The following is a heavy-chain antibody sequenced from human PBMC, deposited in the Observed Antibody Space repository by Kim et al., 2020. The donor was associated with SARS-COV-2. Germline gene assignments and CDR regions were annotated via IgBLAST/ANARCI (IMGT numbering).Heavy chain of an antibody. CDR3: AKTLYNWNDVDYYYGMDV. V-gene: IGHV3-23*01. CDR2: ISGSGGST. Sequence: GGSLRLSCAASGFTFSSYAMSWVRQAPGKGLEWVSAISGSGGSTYYADSVKGRFTISRDNSKNTLYLQMNSLRAEDTAVYYCAKTLYNWNDVDYYYGMDVWGQGTTVTVSS. CDR1: GFTFSSYA. J-gene: IGHJ6*02. D-gene: IGHD1-1*01.